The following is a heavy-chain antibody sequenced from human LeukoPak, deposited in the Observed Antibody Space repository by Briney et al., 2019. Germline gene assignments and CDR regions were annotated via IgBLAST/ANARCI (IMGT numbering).Heavy chain of an antibody. D-gene: IGHD3-3*01. CDR1: GFTFSSYG. CDR2: IRYDGSNK. V-gene: IGHV3-30*02. Sequence: GGSLRLSCAASGFTFSSYGMHRVRQAPGKGLEWVAFIRYDGSNKYYADSVKGRFTISRDNSKNTLYLQMNSLRAEDTAVYYCAKGEGQLRFLEWLLGYWGQGTLVTVSS. CDR3: AKGEGQLRFLEWLLGY. J-gene: IGHJ4*02.